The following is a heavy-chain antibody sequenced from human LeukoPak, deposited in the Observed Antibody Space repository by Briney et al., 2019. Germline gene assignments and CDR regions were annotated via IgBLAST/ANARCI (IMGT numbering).Heavy chain of an antibody. CDR2: IYYTGGT. Sequence: SQTLSLTCTVSGDSITSGSYYWAWIRQHPGKGLEWIGYIYYTGGTHYNPSLKSRLTISVYTSENHFSLKLSSVTAADTAIYFCARAPGAFDIWGQGTMVTVSS. V-gene: IGHV4-31*03. CDR1: GDSITSGSYY. CDR3: ARAPGAFDI. J-gene: IGHJ3*02.